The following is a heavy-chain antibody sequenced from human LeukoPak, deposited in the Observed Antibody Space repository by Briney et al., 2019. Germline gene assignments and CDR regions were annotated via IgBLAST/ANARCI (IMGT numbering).Heavy chain of an antibody. Sequence: ASVKVSCKAFGGTFSSYAISWVRQAPGQGLEWMGGIIPIFGTANYAQKFQGRVTITTDESTSTAYMELSSLRSEDTAVYYCARDSGLNSSSSRYYYMDVWGKGTTVTVSS. J-gene: IGHJ6*03. CDR3: ARDSGLNSSSSRYYYMDV. CDR1: GGTFSSYA. D-gene: IGHD6-6*01. CDR2: IIPIFGTA. V-gene: IGHV1-69*05.